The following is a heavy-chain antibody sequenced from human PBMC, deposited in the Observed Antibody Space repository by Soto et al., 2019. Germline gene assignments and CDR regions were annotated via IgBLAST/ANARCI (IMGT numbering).Heavy chain of an antibody. CDR1: GFTFSSYA. J-gene: IGHJ3*02. V-gene: IGHV3-23*01. CDR3: AKNSGLGLSAFDI. CDR2: ISGSGVDT. D-gene: IGHD6-25*01. Sequence: EVQLMESGGGLVQPGGSLRLSCAASGFTFSSYALSWVRQAPGKGMEWVSVISGSGVDTNYADSVKGRFTVSRDNSKNTLYLQMTSLRAEDTAVYYCAKNSGLGLSAFDIWGLGTMVTVSS.